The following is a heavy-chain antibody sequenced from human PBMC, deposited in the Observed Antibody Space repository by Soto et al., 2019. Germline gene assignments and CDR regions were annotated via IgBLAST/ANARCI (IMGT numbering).Heavy chain of an antibody. V-gene: IGHV3-7*03. CDR3: ARYYRGSGRYFFDY. D-gene: IGHD6-19*01. CDR2: INQDGGVT. J-gene: IGHJ4*02. Sequence: GGPLRLSCVAPGFTFLGSCMVWIRQAPGKGLEWVANINQDGGVTYYVDSVEGRFTISRDNTKDSLYLQMNSLRGEDTAIYYCARYYRGSGRYFFDYWGQGTPVTVSS. CDR1: GFTFLGSC.